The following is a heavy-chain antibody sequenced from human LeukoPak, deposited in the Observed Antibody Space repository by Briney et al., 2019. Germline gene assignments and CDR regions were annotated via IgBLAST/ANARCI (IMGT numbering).Heavy chain of an antibody. Sequence: SETLSLTCTVSGGSISSSSYYWGWIRQPPGKGLEWIGSIYYSGSTYYNPSLKSRVTISVDTSKNQFSLKLSSVTAADTAVYYCARYCSRGSCSNFDYWGQGTLVTVSS. CDR3: ARYCSRGSCSNFDY. V-gene: IGHV4-39*07. J-gene: IGHJ4*02. D-gene: IGHD2-15*01. CDR2: IYYSGST. CDR1: GGSISSSSYY.